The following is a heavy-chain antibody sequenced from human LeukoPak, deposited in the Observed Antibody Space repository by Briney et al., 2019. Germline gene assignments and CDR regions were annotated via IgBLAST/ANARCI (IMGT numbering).Heavy chain of an antibody. V-gene: IGHV4-39*01. CDR3: ARQKGMIVVVNFDY. Sequence: PSETLSLTCIVSGGSISSSSYYWGWIRQPPGKGLEWIGSIYYSGSTYYNLSLKSRVTISVYTSKNQSSRKLSSVTAANTAVYYCARQKGMIVVVNFDYWGQGTLVTVSS. CDR2: IYYSGST. D-gene: IGHD3-22*01. J-gene: IGHJ4*02. CDR1: GGSISSSSYY.